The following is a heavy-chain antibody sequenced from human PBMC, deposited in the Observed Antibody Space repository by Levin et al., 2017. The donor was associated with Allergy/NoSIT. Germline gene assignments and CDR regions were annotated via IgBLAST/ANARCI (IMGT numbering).Heavy chain of an antibody. CDR1: GFTFSNYA. V-gene: IGHV3-64D*06. J-gene: IGHJ4*02. D-gene: IGHD1-1*01. CDR3: VKDLITNWNDGAY. Sequence: PGGSLRLSCSASGFTFSNYAMHWVRQAPGKGLEYVSEISNNGRNTYYTDSVRGRFTISRDNSKNTLYLQMSSLRADDTAVYYCVKDLITNWNDGAYWGQGTLVTVSS. CDR2: ISNNGRNT.